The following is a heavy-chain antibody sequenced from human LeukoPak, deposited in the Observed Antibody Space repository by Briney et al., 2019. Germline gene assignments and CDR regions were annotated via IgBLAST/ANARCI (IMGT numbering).Heavy chain of an antibody. CDR2: ISAYNGNT. Sequence: GASVTVSCKASGYTFTSYGISWVRQAPGQGLEWMGWISAYNGNTNYAQKLQGRVTMTTDTSTSTAYMELRSLRSDDTAVYYCARVVVVPAATPTTFDIWGQGTMVTVSS. J-gene: IGHJ3*02. D-gene: IGHD2-2*02. V-gene: IGHV1-18*01. CDR3: ARVVVVPAATPTTFDI. CDR1: GYTFTSYG.